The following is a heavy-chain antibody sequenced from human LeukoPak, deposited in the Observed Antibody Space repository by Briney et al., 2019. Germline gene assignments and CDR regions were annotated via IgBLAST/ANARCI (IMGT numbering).Heavy chain of an antibody. CDR1: GFPFSSYW. D-gene: IGHD5-18*01. Sequence: PGGSLRLSCAASGFPFSSYWMTRVRETPGKGLEWVANIKHDGSDEYYADSVSGRLTVSRDNAKNSLYLQMNRLRAEHTAVYYCVKGGWIHILDCWGQGTLVTVSP. CDR3: VKGGWIHILDC. V-gene: IGHV3-7*01. CDR2: IKHDGSDE. J-gene: IGHJ4*02.